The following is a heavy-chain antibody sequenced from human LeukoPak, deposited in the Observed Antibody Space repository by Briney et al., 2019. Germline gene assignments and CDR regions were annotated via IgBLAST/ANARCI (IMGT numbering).Heavy chain of an antibody. Sequence: GGSLRLSCAASGFTFSSYSMNWVRQAPGKGLEWVSYISSSSSTIYYADSVKGRFTISRDNSKNTLYLQMNSLRAEDTAVYYCSKSGGYYDSSGYAAGAFDIWGQGTMVTVSS. D-gene: IGHD3-22*01. J-gene: IGHJ3*02. CDR2: ISSSSSTI. V-gene: IGHV3-48*01. CDR3: SKSGGYYDSSGYAAGAFDI. CDR1: GFTFSSYS.